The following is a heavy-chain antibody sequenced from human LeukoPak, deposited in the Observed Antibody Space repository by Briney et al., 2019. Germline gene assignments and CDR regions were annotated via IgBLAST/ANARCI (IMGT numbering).Heavy chain of an antibody. D-gene: IGHD3-22*01. V-gene: IGHV3-15*01. J-gene: IGHJ4*02. CDR3: SFSGYSAY. CDR2: IKSQTDGGTT. CDR1: GFTFSNAW. Sequence: PGGSLRLSCAASGFTFSNAWMSWVRQAPGKGLEWVGRIKSQTDGGTTDYAPPVKDRFTISRDDSKNTLYLQMNSLKTEDTAVYYCSFSGYSAYWGQGTLVAVSS.